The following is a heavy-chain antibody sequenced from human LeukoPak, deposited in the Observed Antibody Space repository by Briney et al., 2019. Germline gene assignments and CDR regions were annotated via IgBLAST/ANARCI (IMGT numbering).Heavy chain of an antibody. CDR3: AVGADPGSYHFDY. Sequence: PGGSLRLSCAASGFTFSDYHMSWIRQAPGKGLEWVSYISSSSDYTNYADSVKGRFTISRDNAKKSLYLQMDSLRAEDTAVYYCAVGADPGSYHFDYWGQGTLVTVSS. V-gene: IGHV3-11*03. CDR2: ISSSSDYT. D-gene: IGHD3-10*01. J-gene: IGHJ4*02. CDR1: GFTFSDYH.